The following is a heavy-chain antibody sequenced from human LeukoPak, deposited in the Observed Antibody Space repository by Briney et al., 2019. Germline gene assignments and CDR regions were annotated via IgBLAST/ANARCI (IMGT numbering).Heavy chain of an antibody. CDR2: INPSGGST. Sequence: GASVKVSCKASGYTFTSYYMHWVRQAPGQGLEWMGIINPSGGSTSYAQKFQGRVTMTRDTSTSTVYMELSSLRSEDTAVYYCARGSPNWVGATSHFDYWGQGTLVTDSS. CDR3: ARGSPNWVGATSHFDY. D-gene: IGHD1-26*01. J-gene: IGHJ4*02. V-gene: IGHV1-46*01. CDR1: GYTFTSYY.